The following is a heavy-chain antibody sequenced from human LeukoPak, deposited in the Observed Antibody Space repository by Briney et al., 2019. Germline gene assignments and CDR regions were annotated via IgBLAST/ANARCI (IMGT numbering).Heavy chain of an antibody. V-gene: IGHV3-23*01. D-gene: IGHD2-2*02. CDR2: ISATGGGA. J-gene: IGHJ4*02. CDR1: GFTFSSYA. Sequence: GGSLRLSCAASGFTFSSYAMSWVRQAPGKGLEWVSAISATGGGAYYADSVKGRFTISRDNSKDTLSLQMNTLRAEDTAVYYCAKDVRRAEYCSGTTCYTSSFDYWGQGTLVTVSS. CDR3: AKDVRRAEYCSGTTCYTSSFDY.